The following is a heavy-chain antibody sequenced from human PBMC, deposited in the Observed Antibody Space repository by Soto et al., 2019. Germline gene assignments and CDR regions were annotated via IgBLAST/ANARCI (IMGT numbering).Heavy chain of an antibody. CDR1: GFTFSSYW. J-gene: IGHJ3*02. CDR2: IKRDGSEK. D-gene: IGHD5-12*01. V-gene: IGHV3-7*05. CDR3: ARVSGYDWDDAFDI. Sequence: EVQLVESGGGLVQPGGSLRLSCAASGFTFSSYWMSWVRQAPGKGLEWVANIKRDGSEKYYVDSVKGRFTISRDNAKNSLYLQMNSLRAEDTAVYYCARVSGYDWDDAFDIWGQGTMVTVSS.